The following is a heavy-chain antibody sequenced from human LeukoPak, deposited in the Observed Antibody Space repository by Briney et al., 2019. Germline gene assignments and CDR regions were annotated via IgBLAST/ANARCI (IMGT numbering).Heavy chain of an antibody. D-gene: IGHD3-22*01. CDR1: GFTYLSSA. J-gene: IGHJ4*02. CDR3: AADPSLSSRYRYVFDY. V-gene: IGHV1-58*01. Sequence: AAVKVSCKPSGFTYLSSAVQWVRQARGQRLEWIGWIVVGRGNTNYAQKFQERVTITRHRATSTAYMELSSLRSDDTAVYYCAADPSLSSRYRYVFDYWGQGTLVTVSS. CDR2: IVVGRGNT.